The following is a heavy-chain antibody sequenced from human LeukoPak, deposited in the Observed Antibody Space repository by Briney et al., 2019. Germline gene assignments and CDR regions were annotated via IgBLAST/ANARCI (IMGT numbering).Heavy chain of an antibody. CDR1: GGSFSGYY. V-gene: IGHV4-34*01. J-gene: IGHJ4*02. Sequence: SETLSLTCAVYGGSFSGYYWSWIRQPPRKGLEWIGEINHSGSTNYNPSLKSRVTISVDTSKNQFSLKLSSVTAADTAVYYCARGARITGTTSYAYWGQGTLVTVSS. CDR3: ARGARITGTTSYAY. CDR2: INHSGST. D-gene: IGHD1-20*01.